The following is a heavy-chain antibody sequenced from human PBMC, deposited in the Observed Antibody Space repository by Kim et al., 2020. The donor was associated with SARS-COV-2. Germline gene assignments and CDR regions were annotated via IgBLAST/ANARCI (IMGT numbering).Heavy chain of an antibody. CDR1: GFTFSSYW. D-gene: IGHD6-19*01. Sequence: GGSLRLSCAASGFTFSSYWMTWVRQAPGKGLEWVANIKQDGNQKYYVDSVKGRFTISRDNAKNSLYLQMNSLRAEDTAVYYCAIDREMYSSGQDALDIRG. CDR2: IKQDGNQK. J-gene: IGHJ3*02. CDR3: AIDREMYSSGQDALDI. V-gene: IGHV3-7*01.